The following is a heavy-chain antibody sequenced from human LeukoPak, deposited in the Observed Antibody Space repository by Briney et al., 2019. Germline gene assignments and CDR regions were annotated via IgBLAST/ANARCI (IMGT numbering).Heavy chain of an antibody. J-gene: IGHJ4*02. D-gene: IGHD3-16*01. Sequence: GGSLRLSCAASGFTFSTSWMSWVRQAPGKGLEWVANIQQDGSAKYYVDSVKGRFTISRDNAKNSLYLQMNSLRAEDTAVYYCARRRTGDGGKYFDYWGQGTLVTVSS. CDR1: GFTFSTSW. CDR3: ARRRTGDGGKYFDY. CDR2: IQQDGSAK. V-gene: IGHV3-7*01.